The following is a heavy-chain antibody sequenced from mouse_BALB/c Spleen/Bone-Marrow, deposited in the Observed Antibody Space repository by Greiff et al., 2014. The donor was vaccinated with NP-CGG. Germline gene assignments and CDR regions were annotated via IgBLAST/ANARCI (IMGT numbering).Heavy chain of an antibody. V-gene: IGHV5-9-3*01. D-gene: IGHD1-3*01. CDR1: GFTFCNYA. J-gene: IGHJ2*01. CDR2: VSSGGSFT. Sequence: EVLLVESGGGLVSPGGSLKLSCAASGFTFCNYAMSWVRQTPEKRLEWVATVSSGGSFTYYPDSVKGRFTISRDSAKNTLYLQMSSLRSEDTAMYYCARHGDNYVFDYWGQGTTLTVSS. CDR3: ARHGDNYVFDY.